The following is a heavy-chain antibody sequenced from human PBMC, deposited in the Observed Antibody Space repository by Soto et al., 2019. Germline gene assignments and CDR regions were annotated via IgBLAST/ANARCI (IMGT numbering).Heavy chain of an antibody. CDR1: GFTFSSYE. CDR3: AREWDSNGWYEENGMDV. CDR2: ISSSGSTI. Sequence: EVQLVESGGGLVQPGGSLRLSCAASGFTFSSYEMNWVRQAPGKGLEWVSYISSSGSTIYYADSVKGRFTISRDNATNSLYLQMNSLRAEDTAVYYCAREWDSNGWYEENGMDVWGQGTTVTVCS. J-gene: IGHJ6*02. D-gene: IGHD6-19*01. V-gene: IGHV3-48*03.